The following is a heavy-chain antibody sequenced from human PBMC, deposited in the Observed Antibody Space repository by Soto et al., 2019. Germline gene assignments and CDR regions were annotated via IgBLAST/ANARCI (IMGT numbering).Heavy chain of an antibody. CDR1: GRSFSGYY. J-gene: IGHJ5*02. CDR3: ARECRYYDFWSGYRNWFDP. D-gene: IGHD3-3*01. Sequence: SETLSLTCAVYGRSFSGYYWSWIRQPPGKGLEWIGEINHSGSTNYNPSLKSRVTISVDTSKNQFSLKLSSVTAADTAVYYCARECRYYDFWSGYRNWFDPWGQGTLVTVSS. CDR2: INHSGST. V-gene: IGHV4-34*01.